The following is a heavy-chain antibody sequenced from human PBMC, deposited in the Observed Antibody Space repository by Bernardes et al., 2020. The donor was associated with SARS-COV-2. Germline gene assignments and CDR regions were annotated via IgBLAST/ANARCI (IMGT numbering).Heavy chain of an antibody. J-gene: IGHJ4*02. D-gene: IGHD5-18*01. CDR3: ARTSMSHFDS. CDR1: GDSISSGGFY. Sequence: SETLSLTCSVSGDSISSGGFYWTWLLQHPGKGLEWVGYIFYSGITYYNPSLKSRITISMDTSKNHFSLKLSSVSAADTAIYYCARTSMSHFDSWGQGALVTVSS. V-gene: IGHV4-31*03. CDR2: IFYSGIT.